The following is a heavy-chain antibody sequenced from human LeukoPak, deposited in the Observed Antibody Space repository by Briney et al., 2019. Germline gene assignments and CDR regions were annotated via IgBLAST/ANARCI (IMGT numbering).Heavy chain of an antibody. CDR3: ARRESTRVYFDY. Sequence: SETLSLTCTVSGGSISSGGYYWSWIRQPPGKGLEWIGYIYHSGSTYYNPSLKSRVTISVDWSKNQFSLKLSSVTAADTAVYYCARRESTRVYFDYWGQGTLVTVSS. V-gene: IGHV4-30-2*01. CDR1: GGSISSGGYY. CDR2: IYHSGST. J-gene: IGHJ4*02.